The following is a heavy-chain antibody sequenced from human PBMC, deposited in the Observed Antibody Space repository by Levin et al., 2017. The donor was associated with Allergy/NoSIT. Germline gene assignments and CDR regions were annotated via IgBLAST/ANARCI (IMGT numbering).Heavy chain of an antibody. Sequence: GGSLRLSCKASGYTFTSYDINWVRQATGQGLEWMGWMNPNSGNTGYAQKFQGRVTMTRNTSISTAYMELSSLRSEDTAVYYCALDSSGYYLSLDYWGQGTLVTVSS. J-gene: IGHJ4*02. CDR3: ALDSSGYYLSLDY. CDR1: GYTFTSYD. V-gene: IGHV1-8*01. D-gene: IGHD3-22*01. CDR2: MNPNSGNT.